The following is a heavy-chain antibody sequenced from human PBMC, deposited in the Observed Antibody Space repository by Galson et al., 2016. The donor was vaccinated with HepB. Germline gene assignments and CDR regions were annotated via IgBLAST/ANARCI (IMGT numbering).Heavy chain of an antibody. CDR1: GFTFDDYA. CDR3: AKGKLLWFGELPQDDSFDF. V-gene: IGHV3-43D*04. D-gene: IGHD3-10*01. CDR2: ISWDGTSA. J-gene: IGHJ3*01. Sequence: LRLSCAASGFTFDDYAMHWVRQAPGKGLEWVSLISWDGTSAYYADSVKGRFTISRDNTKNSLYLQMNSLRAEDTALYYCAKGKLLWFGELPQDDSFDFWGQGTMVTVSS.